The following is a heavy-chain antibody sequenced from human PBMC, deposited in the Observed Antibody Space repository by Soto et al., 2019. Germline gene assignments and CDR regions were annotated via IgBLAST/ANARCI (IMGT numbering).Heavy chain of an antibody. Sequence: TSETMSLTCAVSGDSISRGYYWAWIRQPPGKGLEYIGSIYHSGTTYYNPSLMSRVTISVDTSKNQFSLKLSSVTAADTAVYYCARDWSIAARHNWFDPWGQGTLVTVSS. CDR1: GDSISRGYY. CDR3: ARDWSIAARHNWFDP. D-gene: IGHD6-6*01. V-gene: IGHV4-38-2*02. CDR2: IYHSGTT. J-gene: IGHJ5*02.